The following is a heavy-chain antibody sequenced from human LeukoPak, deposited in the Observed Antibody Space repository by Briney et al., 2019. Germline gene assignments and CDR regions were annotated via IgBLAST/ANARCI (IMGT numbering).Heavy chain of an antibody. D-gene: IGHD2-2*02. CDR2: ISGSGAST. Sequence: PGGSLSLSCAASGFTFSHYAMSWVRQAPGKGLEWVSGISGSGASTYYTDSVKGRFSISRDNSKNTLYLRMHSLRAEDTAVYYCVRGRYISSHYVGDCWGQGTLATVSS. CDR3: VRGRYISSHYVGDC. J-gene: IGHJ4*02. CDR1: GFTFSHYA. V-gene: IGHV3-23*01.